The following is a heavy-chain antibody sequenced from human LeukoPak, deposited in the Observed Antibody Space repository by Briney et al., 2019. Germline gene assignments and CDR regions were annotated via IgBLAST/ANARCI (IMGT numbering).Heavy chain of an antibody. CDR3: ARTLGYSSGWYDC. D-gene: IGHD6-19*01. CDR2: IHPSGGRA. V-gene: IGHV1-46*01. Sequence: GASVKVSCKASGYIFSRYYMHWIRQAPGQGLEWMGIIHPSGGRASYAQKFQGRVTMTRDTSTSTVNMELSSLRSEDTAVYYCARTLGYSSGWYDCWGQGTLVTVSS. CDR1: GYIFSRYY. J-gene: IGHJ5*01.